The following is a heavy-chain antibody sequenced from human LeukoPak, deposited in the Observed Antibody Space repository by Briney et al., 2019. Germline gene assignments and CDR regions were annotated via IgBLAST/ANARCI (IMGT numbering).Heavy chain of an antibody. J-gene: IGHJ4*02. D-gene: IGHD6-19*01. CDR3: ARTRYNSGGGDY. CDR1: GFSFSSYA. V-gene: IGHV3-33*01. CDR2: IWYDGTNK. Sequence: GGSLRVSCAASGFSFSSYAMYWVRQAPGKGLEWVAVIWYDGTNKYYADSVEGRFTISRDDSKNTLYLQMNSLRAEDTAVYYCARTRYNSGGGDYWGQGTPVTVSP.